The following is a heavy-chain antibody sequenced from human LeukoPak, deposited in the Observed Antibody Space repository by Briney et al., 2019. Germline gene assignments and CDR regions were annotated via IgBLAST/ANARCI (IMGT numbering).Heavy chain of an antibody. V-gene: IGHV3-30*18. CDR3: AKGQAPISSRVPFDY. Sequence: GGSLRLSCAASGFTFSSYGMHWVRQAPGKELEWVAVISYDGSNKYYADSVKGRFTISRDNSKNTLYLQMNSLRAEDTAVYYCAKGQAPISSRVPFDYWGQGTLVTVSS. D-gene: IGHD6-13*01. CDR1: GFTFSSYG. CDR2: ISYDGSNK. J-gene: IGHJ4*02.